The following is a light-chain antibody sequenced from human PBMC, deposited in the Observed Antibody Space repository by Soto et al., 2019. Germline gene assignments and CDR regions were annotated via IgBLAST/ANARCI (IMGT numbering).Light chain of an antibody. J-gene: IGKJ1*01. CDR1: QRVASRN. CDR2: GTS. Sequence: EIVFTQSPGTLSLSPGERATLSYRANQRVASRNLAWYQQIYGQAPRLLIYGTSSRASHTPDRFSGSGSGTDFTLTIRVLDPEDFAVYFCQHFGNSLWTFGQGTKVDIK. CDR3: QHFGNSLWT. V-gene: IGKV3-20*01.